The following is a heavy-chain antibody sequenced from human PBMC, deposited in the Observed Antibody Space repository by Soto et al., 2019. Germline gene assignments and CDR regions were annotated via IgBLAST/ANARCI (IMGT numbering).Heavy chain of an antibody. CDR1: GGSISSGGYY. Sequence: SETLSLTCTVSGGSISSGGYYWSWIRQHPGKGLEWIGYIYYSGSTYYNPSLKSRVTISVDTSKNQFSLKLSSVTAADTAVYYCARVSRSWDNYYYYYYMDVWGKGTTVTVSS. D-gene: IGHD6-13*01. V-gene: IGHV4-31*03. J-gene: IGHJ6*03. CDR2: IYYSGST. CDR3: ARVSRSWDNYYYYYYMDV.